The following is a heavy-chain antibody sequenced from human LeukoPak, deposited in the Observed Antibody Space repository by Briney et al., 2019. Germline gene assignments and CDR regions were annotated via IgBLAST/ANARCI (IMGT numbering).Heavy chain of an antibody. V-gene: IGHV3-21*01. Sequence: KPRRSLRPSRAPSVVTPTSYSINCVRQAPGEGLGWVSSISSSSSYRYYADSVQGRFTISRDNAKNSLYLQMNSLRAEDTAVYYCAELGITMIGGVWGKGTTVTISP. D-gene: IGHD3-10*02. CDR1: VVTPTSYS. CDR3: AELGITMIGGV. J-gene: IGHJ6*04. CDR2: ISSSSSYR.